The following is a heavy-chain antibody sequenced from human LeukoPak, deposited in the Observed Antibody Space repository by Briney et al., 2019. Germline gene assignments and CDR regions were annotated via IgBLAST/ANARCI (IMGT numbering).Heavy chain of an antibody. CDR3: ATLRKGRYSSGSAYMDV. CDR2: MNPNSGNT. J-gene: IGHJ6*03. Sequence: ASVKVSCKASGYTFTSYDINWVRQATGQGLEWMGWMNPNSGNTGYAQKFQGRVTMTRNTSISTAYMELSSLRSEDTAVYYCATLRKGRYSSGSAYMDVWGKGTTVTISS. V-gene: IGHV1-8*01. CDR1: GYTFTSYD. D-gene: IGHD6-19*01.